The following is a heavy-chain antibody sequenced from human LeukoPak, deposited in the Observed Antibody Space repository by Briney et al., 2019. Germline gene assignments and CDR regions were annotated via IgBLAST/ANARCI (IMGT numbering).Heavy chain of an antibody. CDR1: GGSISSSSYY. CDR2: INHSGST. CDR3: ARVKRRWFKGTDAYYFDY. D-gene: IGHD4-23*01. V-gene: IGHV4-39*07. Sequence: SETLSLTCTVSGGSISSSSYYWGWIRQPPGKGLEWIGEINHSGSTNYNPSLKSRVTISVDTSKNQFSLKLSSVTAAGTAVYYCARVKRRWFKGTDAYYFDYWGQGTLVTVSS. J-gene: IGHJ4*02.